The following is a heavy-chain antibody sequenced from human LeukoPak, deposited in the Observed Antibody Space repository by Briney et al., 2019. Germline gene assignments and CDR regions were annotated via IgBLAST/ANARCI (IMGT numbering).Heavy chain of an antibody. J-gene: IGHJ4*02. V-gene: IGHV5-51*01. CDR2: IYPGDSDT. CDR1: GYSFTSYW. CDR3: ARLYYYGSGSYKFGSTHFDY. D-gene: IGHD3-10*01. Sequence: ESLXXSXKGSGYSFTSYWIXWVRQMPGKGXXWXGIIYPGDSDTRYSPSFQGQVTISADKSISTAYLQWSSLKASDTAMYYCARLYYYGSGSYKFGSTHFDYWGQGTLVTVSS.